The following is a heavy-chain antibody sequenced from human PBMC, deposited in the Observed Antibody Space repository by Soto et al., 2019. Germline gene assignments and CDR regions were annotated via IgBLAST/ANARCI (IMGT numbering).Heavy chain of an antibody. V-gene: IGHV3-11*01. CDR3: ARVNPDYYYYYYMDV. Sequence: GVSMRLSCAASGLTFSDYYMSWISKTTGKGLEWVSYISSSGSTIYYADSVKGRFTISRDNAKNSLYLQMNSLRAEDTAVYYCARVNPDYYYYYYMDVWGKGTTVTVSS. CDR1: GLTFSDYY. CDR2: ISSSGSTI. J-gene: IGHJ6*03.